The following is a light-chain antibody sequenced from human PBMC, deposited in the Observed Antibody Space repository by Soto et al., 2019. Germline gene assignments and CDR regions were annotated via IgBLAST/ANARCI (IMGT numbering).Light chain of an antibody. CDR3: QQRSNWPLT. V-gene: IGKV3-11*01. Sequence: EIVLTQSPATLSLSPGERATLSYRASQSVSSYLAWYQQKPGQAPRLLIYDASNRASAIPARFSGSGSGTDFTLTISSLEPEDFAVYYCQQRSNWPLTFGGGTKVEIK. CDR1: QSVSSY. J-gene: IGKJ4*01. CDR2: DAS.